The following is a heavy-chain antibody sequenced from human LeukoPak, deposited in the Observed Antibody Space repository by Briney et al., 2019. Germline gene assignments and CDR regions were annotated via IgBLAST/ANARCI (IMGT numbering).Heavy chain of an antibody. CDR2: INHSGST. Sequence: SETLSLTCAVYGGSFSGYYWSWIRQPPGKGLEWIGEINHSGSTNYNPSLKSRVTISVDTSKNQFSLKLSSVTAADTAVYYCASEERRPGGHYDSSGSAWGQGTLVTVSS. CDR1: GGSFSGYY. D-gene: IGHD3-22*01. J-gene: IGHJ5*02. CDR3: ASEERRPGGHYDSSGSA. V-gene: IGHV4-34*01.